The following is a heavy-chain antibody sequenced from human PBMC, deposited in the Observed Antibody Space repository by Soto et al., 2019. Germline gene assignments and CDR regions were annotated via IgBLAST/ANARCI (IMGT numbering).Heavy chain of an antibody. D-gene: IGHD3-10*01. J-gene: IGHJ6*02. CDR2: ISYSGST. V-gene: IGHV4-59*08. CDR1: GGSISGYY. CDR3: ARTGWFGEYSGMDV. Sequence: PSETLSLTCTVSGGSISGYYWSWIRQSPEKGLEYIGYISYSGSTNYKPSLKSRVTTSLDTSKNQFSLKLSSVTAADTAVYYCARTGWFGEYSGMDVRAQRTTVTVSS.